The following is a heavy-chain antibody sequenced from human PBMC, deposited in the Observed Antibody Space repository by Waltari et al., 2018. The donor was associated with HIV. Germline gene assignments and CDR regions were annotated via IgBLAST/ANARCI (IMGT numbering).Heavy chain of an antibody. D-gene: IGHD6-25*01. J-gene: IGHJ2*01. CDR1: GFTFDDYA. CDR2: ISWNSGSI. V-gene: IGHV3-9*01. CDR3: AKSPDEGGSDWYFDL. Sequence: EVQLVESGGGLVQPGRSLRLSCAASGFTFDDYAMHWVRQAPGKGLEWVSGISWNSGSIGYADSVKGRFTISRDNAKNSLYLQMNSLRAEDTALYYCAKSPDEGGSDWYFDLWGRGTLVTVSS.